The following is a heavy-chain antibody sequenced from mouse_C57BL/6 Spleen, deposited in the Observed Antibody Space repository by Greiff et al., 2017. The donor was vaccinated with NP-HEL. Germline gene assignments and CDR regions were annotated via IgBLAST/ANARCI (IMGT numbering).Heavy chain of an antibody. Sequence: EVKLVESGGDLVKPGGSLKLSCAASGFTFSSYGMSWVRQTPDKRLEWVATISSGGRYTYYPDSVKGRFTISRDNAKNTLYLQMSSLKSEDTAMYYCARKPLYDGYSVYFDYWGQGTTLTVSS. V-gene: IGHV5-6*01. CDR1: GFTFSSYG. D-gene: IGHD2-3*01. CDR2: ISSGGRYT. J-gene: IGHJ2*01. CDR3: ARKPLYDGYSVYFDY.